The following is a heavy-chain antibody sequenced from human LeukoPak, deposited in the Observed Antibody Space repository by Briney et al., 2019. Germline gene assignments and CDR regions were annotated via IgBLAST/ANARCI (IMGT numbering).Heavy chain of an antibody. Sequence: PGGSLRLSCAASGFTFSSYAMHWVRQAPGKGLEWVAVISYDGSNKYYADSVKGRFTISRDNSKNTLYLQMNSLRAEDTAVYYCARFGYYYDSSGYYYWSAFDIWGQGTMVTVSS. D-gene: IGHD3-22*01. CDR2: ISYDGSNK. V-gene: IGHV3-30*04. J-gene: IGHJ3*02. CDR3: ARFGYYYDSSGYYYWSAFDI. CDR1: GFTFSSYA.